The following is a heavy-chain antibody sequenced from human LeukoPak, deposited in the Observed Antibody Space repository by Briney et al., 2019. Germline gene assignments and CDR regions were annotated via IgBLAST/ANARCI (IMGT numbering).Heavy chain of an antibody. D-gene: IGHD3-3*01. CDR1: GFTFSSYS. CDR3: ARDQPFFGVAYPDAFDI. Sequence: GGSLRLSCAASGFTFSSYSMNWVRQAPGKGLEWVSYISSSSSTIYYADSVKGRFTISRDNAKNSLYLQMNSLRAEDTAVYYCARDQPFFGVAYPDAFDIWGQGTMVTVPS. J-gene: IGHJ3*02. CDR2: ISSSSSTI. V-gene: IGHV3-48*01.